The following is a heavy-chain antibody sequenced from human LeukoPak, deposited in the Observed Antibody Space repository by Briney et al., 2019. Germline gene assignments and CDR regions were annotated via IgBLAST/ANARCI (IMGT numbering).Heavy chain of an antibody. CDR1: GFTSDDYA. D-gene: IGHD2-15*01. J-gene: IGHJ6*02. V-gene: IGHV3-43*02. CDR3: ARVGCTGGSCRPYHYYGMDV. CDR2: ISGDGGST. Sequence: GGSLRLSCAASGFTSDDYAMHWVRQAPGKGLEWVSLISGDGGSTYYADSVKGRFTISRDNSKNTLYLQMNSLRVEDTAVYYCARVGCTGGSCRPYHYYGMDVWGQGTTVTVSS.